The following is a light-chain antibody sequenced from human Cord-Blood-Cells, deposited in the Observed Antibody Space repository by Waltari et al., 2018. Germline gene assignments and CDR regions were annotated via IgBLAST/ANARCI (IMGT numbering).Light chain of an antibody. Sequence: DIQMTQSPSSLSASVGDRVTITCRASQGLRNDLGWYQQKQGKAPNGLIYAASSLQSGVASRFSGSGSGTEFTRTISSLQPEDFATYYCLQHNSYPRTFGQGTKVEIK. CDR2: AAS. CDR3: LQHNSYPRT. CDR1: QGLRND. J-gene: IGKJ1*01. V-gene: IGKV1-17*01.